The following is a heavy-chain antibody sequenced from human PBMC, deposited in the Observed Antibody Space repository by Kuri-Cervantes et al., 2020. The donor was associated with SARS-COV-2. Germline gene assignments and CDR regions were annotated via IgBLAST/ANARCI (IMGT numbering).Heavy chain of an antibody. CDR1: GGSFSGYY. V-gene: IGHV4-34*01. Sequence: ESLKISCAVYGGSFSGYYWSWIRQPPGKGLEWTGEINHSGSTNYNPSLKSRVTISVDTSKNQFSLKLGSVTAADTAVYYCARGRQFWDIVVVVAARWFDPWGQGTLVTVSS. CDR3: ARGRQFWDIVVVVAARWFDP. CDR2: INHSGST. J-gene: IGHJ5*02. D-gene: IGHD2-15*01.